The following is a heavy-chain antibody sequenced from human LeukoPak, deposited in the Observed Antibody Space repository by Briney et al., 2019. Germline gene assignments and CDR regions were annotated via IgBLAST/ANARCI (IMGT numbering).Heavy chain of an antibody. CDR2: ISYDGSNK. D-gene: IGHD6-13*01. CDR3: ARESIAAAGRAFDY. CDR1: GFTFSSYA. Sequence: GGSLRLSCAASGFTFSSYAMHWVRQAPGKGLERVAVISYDGSNKYYADSVRGRFTISRDNSKNTLYLQMNSLRAEDTAVYYCARESIAAAGRAFDYWGQGTLVTVSS. V-gene: IGHV3-30-3*01. J-gene: IGHJ4*02.